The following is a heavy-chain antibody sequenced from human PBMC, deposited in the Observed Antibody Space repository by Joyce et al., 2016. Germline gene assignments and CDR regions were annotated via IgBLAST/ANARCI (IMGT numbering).Heavy chain of an antibody. CDR2: INEDGSEK. D-gene: IGHD6-13*01. CDR1: GFSFRYFW. V-gene: IGHV3-7*03. CDR3: TSGSGTGWFDP. J-gene: IGHJ5*02. Sequence: EVYLVESGGGLVQPGGSLRLSCAASGFSFRYFWMDWVRQAPGKGLEWVAQINEDGSEKNYMDSLRGRFTISRDNAKNSVDLQINSLRVEDTAVYYCTSGSGTGWFDPWGQGTLVTVSS.